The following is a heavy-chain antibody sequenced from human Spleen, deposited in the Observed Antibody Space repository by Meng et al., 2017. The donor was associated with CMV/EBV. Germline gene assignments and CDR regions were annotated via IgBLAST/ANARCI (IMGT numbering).Heavy chain of an antibody. D-gene: IGHD2-2*02. V-gene: IGHV1-18*01. Sequence: ASVKVSCKVSGYSLRNYGVSWVRQAPGQGLEWMGWISGYNGDTNYVQKFQVRVTMTTDTSTSTAYMELRSLRSDDTAVYYCARDLWACSSTSCYSGVDYWGQGTLVTVSS. CDR2: ISGYNGDT. J-gene: IGHJ4*02. CDR3: ARDLWACSSTSCYSGVDY. CDR1: GYSLRNYG.